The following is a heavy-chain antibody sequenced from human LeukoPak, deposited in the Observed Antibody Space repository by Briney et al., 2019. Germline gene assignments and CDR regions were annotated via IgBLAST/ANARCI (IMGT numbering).Heavy chain of an antibody. CDR2: TVSEIDGGTT. CDR3: TTDEDWNYARKDV. CDR1: GFTFNYAW. J-gene: IGHJ6*02. D-gene: IGHD1-7*01. Sequence: GGSLRLSCAASGFTFNYAWMSWVRQVPGKGLEWVGQTVSEIDGGTTDYATPVKGRFTISRDDSKSTLYLQMNSLKIEDTAVYYCTTDEDWNYARKDVWGQGTTVTVSS. V-gene: IGHV3-15*04.